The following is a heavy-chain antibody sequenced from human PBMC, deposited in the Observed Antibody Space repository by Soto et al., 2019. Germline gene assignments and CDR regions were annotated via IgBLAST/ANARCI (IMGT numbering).Heavy chain of an antibody. CDR2: INHSGST. D-gene: IGHD1-1*01. CDR1: GGSFSGYY. J-gene: IGHJ6*02. V-gene: IGHV4-34*01. Sequence: SETLSLTCAVYGGSFSGYYWSWIRQPPGKGLEWIGEINHSGSTNYNPSLKSRATISVDTSKNQFSLKLSSVTAADTAVYYCARGGVQKWYYYYGMDVWGQGTTVTVSS. CDR3: ARGGVQKWYYYYGMDV.